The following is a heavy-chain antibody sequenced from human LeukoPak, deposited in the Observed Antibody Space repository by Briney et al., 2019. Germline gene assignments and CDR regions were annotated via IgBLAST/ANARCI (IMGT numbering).Heavy chain of an antibody. CDR1: GFTFSSYS. D-gene: IGHD3-16*01. CDR3: ARAYAPSRLDY. J-gene: IGHJ4*02. Sequence: GGSLRLSCAVSGFTFSSYSMNWVRQAPGKGLEWVSSISSSSSYIYYADSVKGRFTISRDNAKNSLYLQISSLRAEDTAVYCCARAYAPSRLDYWGQRTLVTVSS. CDR2: ISSSSSYI. V-gene: IGHV3-21*01.